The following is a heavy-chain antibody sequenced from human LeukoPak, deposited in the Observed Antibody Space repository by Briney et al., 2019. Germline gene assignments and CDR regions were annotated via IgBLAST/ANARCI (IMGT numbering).Heavy chain of an antibody. V-gene: IGHV3-11*04. D-gene: IGHD2-15*01. CDR3: ARLLFGGFRLIQY. J-gene: IGHJ4*02. CDR2: MSISGGTI. Sequence: PGGSLRLSCAASGFTFSNYYMSWIRQAPGKGLEWVSYMSISGGTIYYADSVKGRFTISRDNAKNSLYVQMNSLRAEDTAVYYCARLLFGGFRLIQYWGQGTLVTVSS. CDR1: GFTFSNYY.